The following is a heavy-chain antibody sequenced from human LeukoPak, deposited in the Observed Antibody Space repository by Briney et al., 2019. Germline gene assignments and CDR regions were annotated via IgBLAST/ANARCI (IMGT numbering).Heavy chain of an antibody. Sequence: PSETLSLTCTVSGGSISSGSYYWSWIRQPAGKGLEWIGRIYTSGSTNYNPSLKSRVTISVDTSKNQFSLKLSSVTAADTAVYYCARLGVQRGSYLPGAFDIWGHGTMVTVSS. V-gene: IGHV4-61*02. J-gene: IGHJ3*02. CDR1: GGSISSGSYY. CDR3: ARLGVQRGSYLPGAFDI. CDR2: IYTSGST. D-gene: IGHD1-26*01.